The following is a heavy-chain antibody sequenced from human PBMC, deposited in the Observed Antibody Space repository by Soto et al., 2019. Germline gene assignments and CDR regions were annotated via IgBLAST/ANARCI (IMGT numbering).Heavy chain of an antibody. D-gene: IGHD6-13*01. CDR2: IYINGST. Sequence: PGGSLRLSCAASGFSVSSNYMSWVRQAPGEGLEGFAIIYINGSTDYADSVQGRFSVSRDIYKDTLFLQMNNLRAEDTAVYYCAKDLGYTSSWYYALHIWGQGTMVTVSS. CDR3: AKDLGYTSSWYYALHI. CDR1: GFSVSSNY. J-gene: IGHJ3*02. V-gene: IGHV3-53*01.